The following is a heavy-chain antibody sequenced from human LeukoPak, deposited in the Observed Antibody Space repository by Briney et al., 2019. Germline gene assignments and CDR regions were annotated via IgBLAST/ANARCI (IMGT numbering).Heavy chain of an antibody. J-gene: IGHJ4*02. CDR2: IYYRGTT. Sequence: SETLSLTCTVSGDSIDSYYWSWIRQPPGKGLEWVGYIYYRGTTSYNPFLKSRVTISVDTSKNQFSLKLTSLTAADPAVYYCARLPRYGGYDHFDYWGQGILVIVSS. CDR3: ARLPRYGGYDHFDY. V-gene: IGHV4-59*12. D-gene: IGHD5-12*01. CDR1: GDSIDSYY.